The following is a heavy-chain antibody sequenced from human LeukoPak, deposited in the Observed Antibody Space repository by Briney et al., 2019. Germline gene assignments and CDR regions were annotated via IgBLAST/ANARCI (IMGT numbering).Heavy chain of an antibody. CDR3: AKQGDIVVVPAAMRRGYFDY. J-gene: IGHJ4*02. Sequence: GGSLRLSCAASGFTFSSYAMSWVRQAPGKGLEWVSAICVSGGSTYYADSVKGRFTISRDNSKNTLYVQMNSLRAEDTAVYYCAKQGDIVVVPAAMRRGYFDYWGQGTLVTVSS. V-gene: IGHV3-23*01. CDR1: GFTFSSYA. CDR2: ICVSGGST. D-gene: IGHD2-2*01.